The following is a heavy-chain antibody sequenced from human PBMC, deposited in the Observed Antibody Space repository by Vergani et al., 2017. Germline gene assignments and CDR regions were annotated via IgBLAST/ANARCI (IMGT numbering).Heavy chain of an antibody. CDR1: GYTFTSYG. Sequence: QVQLVQSGAEVKKPGASVKVSCKASGYTFTSYGISWVRQAPGKGLEWMGGFDPEDGETIYAQKFQGRVTMTEDTSTDTAYMELSSLRSEDTAVYYCATHRGYRTGLNWFDPWGQGTLVTVSS. D-gene: IGHD5-12*01. J-gene: IGHJ5*02. CDR3: ATHRGYRTGLNWFDP. V-gene: IGHV1-24*01. CDR2: FDPEDGET.